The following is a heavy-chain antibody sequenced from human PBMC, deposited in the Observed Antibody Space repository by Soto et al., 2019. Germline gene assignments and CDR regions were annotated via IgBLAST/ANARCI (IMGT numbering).Heavy chain of an antibody. CDR2: ISAYNGNT. D-gene: IGHD3-3*01. V-gene: IGHV1-18*01. J-gene: IGHJ5*02. Sequence: QVQLVQSGAEVKKPGASVKVSCKASGYTFTSYGISWVRQAPGQGLEWMGWISAYNGNTNYAQKLQGRVTMTTDTSTSTAYMELRSLRSDDTAVYYCARVGLGFLEWLGPGNWFDPWAREPWSPSPQ. CDR1: GYTFTSYG. CDR3: ARVGLGFLEWLGPGNWFDP.